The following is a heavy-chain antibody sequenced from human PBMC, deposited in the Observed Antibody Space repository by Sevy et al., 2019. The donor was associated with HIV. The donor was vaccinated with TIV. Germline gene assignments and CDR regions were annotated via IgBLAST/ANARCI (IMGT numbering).Heavy chain of an antibody. CDR2: FSFGCGRI. D-gene: IGHD2-8*01. V-gene: IGHV3-23*01. Sequence: GGSLRLSCEASGFTFSKYSMSWVRQAPGKGLEWVSTFSFGCGRINYADSVKGRFTISSDDSKNTLYLQMNSLRAEDTAVYYCAGEGCTKPHDYWGQGTLVTVSS. J-gene: IGHJ4*02. CDR3: AGEGCTKPHDY. CDR1: GFTFSKYS.